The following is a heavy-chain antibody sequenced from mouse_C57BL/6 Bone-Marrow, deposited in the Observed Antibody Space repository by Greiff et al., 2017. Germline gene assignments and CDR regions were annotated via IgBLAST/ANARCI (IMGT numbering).Heavy chain of an antibody. J-gene: IGHJ4*01. CDR1: GYAFSSSW. V-gene: IGHV1-69*01. Sequence: VQLQPSGPELVKPGASVKISCKASGYAFSSSWMNWVKQRPGKGLEWIGEIDPSDSYTNYNQKFKGKSTLTVDKSSSTAYMQRSSLTSEDSAVYYCARGRLRRGFYYAMDYWGQGTSVTVSS. CDR3: ARGRLRRGFYYAMDY. D-gene: IGHD2-2*01. CDR2: IDPSDSYT.